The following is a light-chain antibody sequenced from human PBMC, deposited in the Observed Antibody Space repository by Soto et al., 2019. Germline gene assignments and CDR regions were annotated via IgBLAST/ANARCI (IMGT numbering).Light chain of an antibody. V-gene: IGKV1-5*03. CDR2: KAS. CDR1: LSFSRW. CDR3: QQYNSWT. Sequence: DIQMTQSPSTLSASIGDRVTITCRASLSFSRWLAWYQQKPWKAPQLLIDKASSLESGVPSRFNGRGSGTEFTLTISSLQPDDFANYYGQQYNSWTFGQGNKVDIK. J-gene: IGKJ1*01.